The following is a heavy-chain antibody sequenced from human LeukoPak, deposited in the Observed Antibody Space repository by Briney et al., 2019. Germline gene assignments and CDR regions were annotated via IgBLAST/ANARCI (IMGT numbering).Heavy chain of an antibody. CDR2: IYYSGTT. Sequence: PSETLSLTCTVSGGSISSSSYYWGWIRQPPGKGLEWIGSIYYSGTTYYNPSLKGRVTISVDTSKNQFSLKLSSVTAADTAVYYCASQFGTTGRGAFDIWGQGTMVTVSS. V-gene: IGHV4-39*01. D-gene: IGHD1-1*01. CDR1: GGSISSSSYY. CDR3: ASQFGTTGRGAFDI. J-gene: IGHJ3*02.